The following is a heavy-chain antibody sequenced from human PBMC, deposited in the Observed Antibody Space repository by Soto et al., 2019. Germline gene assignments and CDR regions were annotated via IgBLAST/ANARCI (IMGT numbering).Heavy chain of an antibody. D-gene: IGHD2-15*01. CDR1: GFTFSSYE. CDR2: ISSSGSTI. V-gene: IGHV3-48*03. Sequence: GSLRLSCAASGFTFSSYEMNWVRQAPGKGLEWVSYISSSGSTIYYADSVKGRFTISRDNAKNSLYLQMNSLRAEDTAVYYCARDQGDVVVAATGAFDIWGQGTMVTVSS. CDR3: ARDQGDVVVAATGAFDI. J-gene: IGHJ3*02.